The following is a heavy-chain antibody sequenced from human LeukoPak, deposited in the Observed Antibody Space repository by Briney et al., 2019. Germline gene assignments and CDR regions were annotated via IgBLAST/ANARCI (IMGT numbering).Heavy chain of an antibody. D-gene: IGHD6-13*01. CDR1: DGSISSYY. CDR3: ARARGVGAAAASFDY. V-gene: IGHV4-59*08. CDR2: IYYSGST. J-gene: IGHJ4*02. Sequence: SETLSLTCTVSDGSISSYYWSWIRQPPGKGLEWIGNIYYSGSTNSNPSLKSRVTISVDTSKNQFSLKLSSVTAADTAVYYCARARGVGAAAASFDYWGQGTLVTVSS.